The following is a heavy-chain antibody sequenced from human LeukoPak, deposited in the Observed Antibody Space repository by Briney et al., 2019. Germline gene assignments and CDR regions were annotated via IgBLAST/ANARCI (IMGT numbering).Heavy chain of an antibody. CDR1: GYSFRSYY. CDR3: SSSGVEEWQGFHF. J-gene: IGHJ4*02. CDR2: INPRGETT. D-gene: IGHD3-3*01. Sequence: ASVKVSCKASGYSFRSYYIHWIRQAPGQGLEWMGIINPRGETTSYAQHFQGRVTMTEDTSTDTAYMELNSLSSEDTAVYYCSSSGVEEWQGFHFWGPGTLVSVSS. V-gene: IGHV1-46*03.